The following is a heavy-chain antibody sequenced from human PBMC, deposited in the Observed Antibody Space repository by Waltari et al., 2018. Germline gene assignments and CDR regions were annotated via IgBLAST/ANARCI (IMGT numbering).Heavy chain of an antibody. CDR2: FDPEDGET. CDR1: GYTLTELS. CDR3: ATGEWLLYYFDY. Sequence: VQLVQSGAEVKKPGATVKISCKVSGYTLTELSMHWVRQAPGKGLEWMGGFDPEDGETIYAQKFQGRVTMTEDTSTDTAYMELSSLRSEDTAVYYCATGEWLLYYFDYWGQGTLVTVSS. V-gene: IGHV1-24*01. J-gene: IGHJ4*02. D-gene: IGHD5-12*01.